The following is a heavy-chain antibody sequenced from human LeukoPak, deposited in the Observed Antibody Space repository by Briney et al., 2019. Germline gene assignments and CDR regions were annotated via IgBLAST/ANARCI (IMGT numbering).Heavy chain of an antibody. CDR2: ISGSGGST. V-gene: IGHV3-23*01. J-gene: IGHJ4*02. Sequence: GRSLRLSCAASGFTFSSYAMSWVRQAPGKGLEWVSAISGSGGSTYYADSVKGRFTISRDNSKNTLYLQMNSLRAEDTAVYYCAKTPYSGSYYLDYWGQGTLVTVSS. CDR3: AKTPYSGSYYLDY. D-gene: IGHD1-26*01. CDR1: GFTFSSYA.